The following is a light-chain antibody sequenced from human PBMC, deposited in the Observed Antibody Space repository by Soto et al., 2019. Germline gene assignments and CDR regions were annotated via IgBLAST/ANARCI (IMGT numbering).Light chain of an antibody. CDR1: SSDVGTYKL. V-gene: IGLV2-23*01. CDR3: AAWDESLNHPV. Sequence: QSALTQPASVSGSPGQSITISCTGTSSDVGTYKLVSWYQQHPGKAPQLIIYEANKRPSGVSSRFSGSKSANTASLTISGLQAEDEADYYCAAWDESLNHPVFGGGTKLTVL. J-gene: IGLJ2*01. CDR2: EAN.